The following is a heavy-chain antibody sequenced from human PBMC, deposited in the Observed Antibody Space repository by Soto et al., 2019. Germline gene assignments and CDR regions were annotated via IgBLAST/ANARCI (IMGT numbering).Heavy chain of an antibody. CDR3: TKSDGCGGGACCTGTYYYFDV. D-gene: IGHD3-22*01. J-gene: IGHJ2*01. CDR1: GFPSSTYA. Sequence: HPGGSLRLSCAASGFPSSTYALNWVRQAPGKGPEWVSTISESGHHTHYADSVKGRFTISRDKSKNTLSLQMNSLRVDDTAIYYCTKSDGCGGGACCTGTYYYFDVWGRGTLVTVSS. CDR2: ISESGHHT. V-gene: IGHV3-23*01.